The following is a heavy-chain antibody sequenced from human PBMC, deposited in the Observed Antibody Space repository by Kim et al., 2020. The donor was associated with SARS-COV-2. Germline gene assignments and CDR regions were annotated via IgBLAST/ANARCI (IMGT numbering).Heavy chain of an antibody. D-gene: IGHD4-17*01. CDR2: INAGNGNT. V-gene: IGHV1-3*01. CDR1: GYTFTSYA. Sequence: ASVKVSCKASGYTFTSYAMHWVRQAPGQRLEWMGWINAGNGNTKYSQKFQGRVTITRDTSASTAYMELSSLRSEDTAVYYCARDRGTVTGIDPWGQGTLVTVSS. CDR3: ARDRGTVTGIDP. J-gene: IGHJ5*02.